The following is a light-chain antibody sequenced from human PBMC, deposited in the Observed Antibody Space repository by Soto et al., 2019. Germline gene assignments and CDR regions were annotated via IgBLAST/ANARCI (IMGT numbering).Light chain of an antibody. V-gene: IGKV1-5*03. Sequence: DIQMTQSPSTLSGSVGDRVTITCRASQTISSWLAWYQQKPGKAPKLLIYKASTLKSGVPSRFSGSGSGTEFTLTISSLEPEDFAVYYCQQRSNWPPALSFGGGTKWIS. CDR1: QTISSW. CDR3: QQRSNWPPALS. J-gene: IGKJ4*01. CDR2: KAS.